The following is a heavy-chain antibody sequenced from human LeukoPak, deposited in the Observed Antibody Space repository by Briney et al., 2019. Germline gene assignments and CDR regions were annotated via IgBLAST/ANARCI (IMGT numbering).Heavy chain of an antibody. Sequence: PGGSLRLSCAASGFTFSSYSMNWVRQAPGKGLEWVSSISSSSSYIYYADSVKGRFTISRDNSKSTLYLQMNSLRAEDTAVYYCARRFSGYYNFGIDYWGQGTLVSVSS. V-gene: IGHV3-21*01. CDR3: ARRFSGYYNFGIDY. CDR2: ISSSSSYI. D-gene: IGHD3-3*01. CDR1: GFTFSSYS. J-gene: IGHJ4*02.